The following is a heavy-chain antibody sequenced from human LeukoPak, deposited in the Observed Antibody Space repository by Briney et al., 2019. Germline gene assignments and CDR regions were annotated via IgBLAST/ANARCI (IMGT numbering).Heavy chain of an antibody. Sequence: PGGSLRLSCAASGFTFSSYWMSWVRQAPGKGLEWVANIKQDGSEKYYVDSVKGRFTISRDNSKNTLYLQMNSLRAEDTAVYYCARDLTFNWNDVGPDYWGQGTLVTVSS. D-gene: IGHD1-20*01. CDR2: IKQDGSEK. V-gene: IGHV3-7*01. J-gene: IGHJ4*02. CDR3: ARDLTFNWNDVGPDY. CDR1: GFTFSSYW.